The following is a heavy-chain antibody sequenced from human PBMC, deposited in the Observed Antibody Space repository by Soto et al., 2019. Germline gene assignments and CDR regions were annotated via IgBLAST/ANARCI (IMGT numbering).Heavy chain of an antibody. CDR1: GFTFSSYW. D-gene: IGHD6-13*01. CDR2: IKQDGSEK. J-gene: IGHJ5*02. V-gene: IGHV3-7*05. CDR3: ARDLYSSSWYPNWFDP. Sequence: EVQLVESGGGLVQPGGSLRLSCAASGFTFSSYWMSWVRQAPGKGLEWVANIKQDGSEKYYVDSVKGRFTISRDNAKNSLYQQMNSLRAEDTAVYSCARDLYSSSWYPNWFDPWGQGTLVTVSS.